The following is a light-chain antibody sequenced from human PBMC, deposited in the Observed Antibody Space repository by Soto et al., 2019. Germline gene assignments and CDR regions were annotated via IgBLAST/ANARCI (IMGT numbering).Light chain of an antibody. CDR1: QSVRND. CDR2: SAS. J-gene: IGKJ4*01. CDR3: QQRTNWPPT. Sequence: EIVLTQSPATLSLSPGERATLSCRASQSVRNDLVWYHQKPGQAPRVLIYSASNRATGIPARFSGSGSGTDFTLTISSLEPEDFARYYCQQRTNWPPTLGGGTKVEMK. V-gene: IGKV3-11*01.